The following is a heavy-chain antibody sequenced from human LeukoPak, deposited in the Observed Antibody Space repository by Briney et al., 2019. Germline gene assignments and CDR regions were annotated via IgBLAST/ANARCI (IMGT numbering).Heavy chain of an antibody. D-gene: IGHD3-10*01. V-gene: IGHV1-69*13. J-gene: IGHJ5*02. Sequence: ASVKVSCKASGGTFSSYAISWVRQAPGQGLEWMGGIIPIFGTANYAQKFQGRVTITADESTSTAYMELSSLRSEDTAVYYCARSRITMVRGVTSSVGWFDPWGQGTLVTVSS. CDR1: GGTFSSYA. CDR3: ARSRITMVRGVTSSVGWFDP. CDR2: IIPIFGTA.